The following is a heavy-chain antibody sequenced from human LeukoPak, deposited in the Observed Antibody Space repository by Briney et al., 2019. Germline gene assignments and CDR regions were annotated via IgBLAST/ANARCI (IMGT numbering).Heavy chain of an antibody. Sequence: ASVKVSCKASGYTFTDYYMHWVRQDPGQGLEWMGGINPNSGGTKNTQKFQGRVTMTRDTSISTAYMEVSRLRSDDTAVYYCVRAMYCGGDCYYYFDHWGPGTLVTVSS. CDR3: VRAMYCGGDCYYYFDH. CDR2: INPNSGGT. V-gene: IGHV1-2*02. D-gene: IGHD2-21*02. J-gene: IGHJ4*02. CDR1: GYTFTDYY.